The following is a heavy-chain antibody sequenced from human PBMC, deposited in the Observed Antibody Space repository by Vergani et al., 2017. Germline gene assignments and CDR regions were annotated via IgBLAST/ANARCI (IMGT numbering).Heavy chain of an antibody. Sequence: EVQLLESGGGSAQPGESLRLSCVASGFTFTAHGLNWVRQAPGKGLEWVSGISGQNFRTHYADSVKGRFTISRDDSKNTLYLQMNSLRAEDSAVYFCARGNYGSGTYYKGDGFDIWGQGTMVTVSS. CDR2: ISGQNFRT. V-gene: IGHV3-23*01. CDR1: GFTFTAHG. D-gene: IGHD3-10*01. J-gene: IGHJ3*02. CDR3: ARGNYGSGTYYKGDGFDI.